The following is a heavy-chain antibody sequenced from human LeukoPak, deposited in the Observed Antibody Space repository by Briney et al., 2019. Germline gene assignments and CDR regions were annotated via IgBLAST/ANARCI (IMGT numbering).Heavy chain of an antibody. Sequence: GSLRLSCAASGFTFSRYWMSWVRQVPRKGLEWVANIKQDGSEKYYVDSVKGRFTISRDNAKNSVYLQMNSLRAEDTAVYYCARQLGGSGSYWGQGTLVTVSS. V-gene: IGHV3-7*01. J-gene: IGHJ4*02. CDR1: GFTFSRYW. D-gene: IGHD3-10*01. CDR2: IKQDGSEK. CDR3: ARQLGGSGSY.